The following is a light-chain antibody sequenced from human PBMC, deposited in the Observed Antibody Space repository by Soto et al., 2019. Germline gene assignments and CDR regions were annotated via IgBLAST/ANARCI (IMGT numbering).Light chain of an antibody. CDR3: QSYASSLSGHNYV. CDR1: SSNIGAGFD. V-gene: IGLV1-40*01. Sequence: QSVLTQPPPVSGAPGQRVTISCTGSSSNIGAGFDVHWYQQVPGTAPKLLIFGTINRPSGVPDRFSGSKSGTSASLAINGLQAEDEAEYYCQSYASSLSGHNYVFGTGTRSPS. J-gene: IGLJ1*01. CDR2: GTI.